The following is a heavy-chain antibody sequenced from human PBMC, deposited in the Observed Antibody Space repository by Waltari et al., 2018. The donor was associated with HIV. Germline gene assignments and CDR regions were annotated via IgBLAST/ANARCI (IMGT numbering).Heavy chain of an antibody. Sequence: EVQLVESGGGLVQPGGSLRLSCAASGFTFSSYWMHWVRQAPGKGVVCGAGIKGDGGNTRYADSVKGRFTISRDNAKNTLDLQINSLRVEDTAVYYCARGQYYSMDVWGQGTTVTVSS. CDR3: ARGQYYSMDV. D-gene: IGHD3-10*01. CDR1: GFTFSSYW. J-gene: IGHJ6*02. V-gene: IGHV3-74*01. CDR2: IKGDGGNT.